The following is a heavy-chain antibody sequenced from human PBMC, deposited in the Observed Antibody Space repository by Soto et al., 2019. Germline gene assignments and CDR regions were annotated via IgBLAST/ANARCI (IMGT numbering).Heavy chain of an antibody. CDR2: IYHSGST. CDR1: GGSISSSNW. CDR3: ARKFLYYYDSSGYFGWFAP. Sequence: SETLSLTCAVSGGSISSSNWWSWVRQPPGKGLEWIGEIYHSGSTNYNPSLKSRVTISVDKSKNQFSLKLSSVPAADTAVYYCARKFLYYYDSSGYFGWFAPWGQGTLVTVSS. J-gene: IGHJ5*02. D-gene: IGHD3-22*01. V-gene: IGHV4-4*02.